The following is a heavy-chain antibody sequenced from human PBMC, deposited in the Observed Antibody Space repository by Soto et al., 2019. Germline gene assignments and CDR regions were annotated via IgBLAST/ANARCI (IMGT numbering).Heavy chain of an antibody. V-gene: IGHV1-69*12. Sequence: QVQLVQSGAEVKKPGSSVKVSCKASGGTFSSYAISWVRQAPGQGLEWMGGIIPIFGTANYAQKFQGRVTXNAXEXMSTAYMELSSLRSEDTAVYYCARGNSNRGWGLADYWGQGTLVTVSS. CDR2: IIPIFGTA. D-gene: IGHD1-26*01. CDR3: ARGNSNRGWGLADY. J-gene: IGHJ4*02. CDR1: GGTFSSYA.